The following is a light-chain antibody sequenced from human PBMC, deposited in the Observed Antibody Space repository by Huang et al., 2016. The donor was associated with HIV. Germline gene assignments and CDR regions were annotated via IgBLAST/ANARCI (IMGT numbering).Light chain of an antibody. CDR3: QQYDSSPWT. Sequence: EIVLTQSPGTLSLSPGERSTLSFRASQSVSSSYLAWYQQKPCQAPRLLFYGASSRATGIPDRFSGSGSGTDFTLTISILEPEDVAVYYCQQYDSSPWTFGQGTKVEIK. CDR2: GAS. J-gene: IGKJ1*01. V-gene: IGKV3-20*01. CDR1: QSVSSSY.